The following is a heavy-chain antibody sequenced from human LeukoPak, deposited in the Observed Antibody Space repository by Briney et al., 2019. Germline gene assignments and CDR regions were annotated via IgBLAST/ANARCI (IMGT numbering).Heavy chain of an antibody. J-gene: IGHJ6*03. CDR2: IIPIFGTA. D-gene: IGHD3-16*01. CDR1: GYTFTSYG. V-gene: IGHV1-69*05. Sequence: VASVKVSCKASGYTFTSYGISWVRQAPGQGLEWMGGIIPIFGTANYAQKFQGRVTITTDESTSTAYMELSSLRSEDTAVYYCARDRRATWGVGGGYYMDVWGKGTTVTVSS. CDR3: ARDRRATWGVGGGYYMDV.